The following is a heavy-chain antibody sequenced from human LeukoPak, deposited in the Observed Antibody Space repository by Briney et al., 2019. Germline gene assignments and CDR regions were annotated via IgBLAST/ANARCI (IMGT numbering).Heavy chain of an antibody. V-gene: IGHV4-34*01. CDR1: GGSFSGYY. CDR2: INHSGST. J-gene: IGHJ4*02. D-gene: IGHD6-13*01. Sequence: PSETLSLTCAVDGGSFSGYYWSWIRQPPGKGLEWIGEINHSGSTNYNPSLKSRVTISVDTSKNQFSLKLSSVTAADTAVYYCARCRSILLGYSSSWYQAFYFDYWGQGTLVTVSS. CDR3: ARCRSILLGYSSSWYQAFYFDY.